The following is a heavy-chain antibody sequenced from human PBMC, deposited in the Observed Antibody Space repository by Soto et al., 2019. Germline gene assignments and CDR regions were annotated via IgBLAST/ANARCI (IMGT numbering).Heavy chain of an antibody. V-gene: IGHV4-34*01. D-gene: IGHD4-17*01. J-gene: IGHJ4*02. CDR1: GGSFSGYY. Sequence: QMQLQQWGAGLLKPSETLSLTCAVYGGSFSGYYYYWIRRPPGKGLEWIGEINRSGSTNYNPSLKSRVTISVDTSKNQFSLTLSSVTAADTAIYYCARGGLTTVPPLTWGQGTLVTVSS. CDR3: ARGGLTTVPPLT. CDR2: INRSGST.